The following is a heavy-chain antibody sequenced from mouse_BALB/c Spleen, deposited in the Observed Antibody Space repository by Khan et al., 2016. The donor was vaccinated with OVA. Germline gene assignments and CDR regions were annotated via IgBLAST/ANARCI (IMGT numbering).Heavy chain of an antibody. V-gene: IGHV1-20*02. CDR1: GYSFTGYF. CDR2: INPHIGET. Sequence: VQLLQSGPELVKPGASVKISCKASGYSFTGYFMHWVMQSHGKSLEWIGRINPHIGETLYNQKFKGKATLTVDESSSTAYMELRSLASEDSAIYYCARTDGGDFDYWGQGTTLTVSA. J-gene: IGHJ2*01. D-gene: IGHD1-1*02. CDR3: ARTDGGDFDY.